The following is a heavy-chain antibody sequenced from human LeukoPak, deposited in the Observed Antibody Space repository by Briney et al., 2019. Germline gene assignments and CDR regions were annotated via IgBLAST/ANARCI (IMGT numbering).Heavy chain of an antibody. J-gene: IGHJ4*02. CDR3: ARDSAFMVRGVIITPYFDY. Sequence: GGSLRLSCAASGFTFSSYGMHWVRQAPGKGLEWVAFIRYDGSNKYYADSVKGRFTISRDNAKNSLYLQMNSLRAEDTAVYYCARDSAFMVRGVIITPYFDYWGQGTLVTVS. CDR1: GFTFSSYG. D-gene: IGHD3-10*01. CDR2: IRYDGSNK. V-gene: IGHV3-30*02.